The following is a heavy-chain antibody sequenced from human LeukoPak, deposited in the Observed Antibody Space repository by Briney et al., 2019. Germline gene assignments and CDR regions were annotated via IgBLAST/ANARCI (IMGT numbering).Heavy chain of an antibody. CDR2: ISGSSSYI. Sequence: PGGSLRLSCAASGFTFNTYSMNWVRQAPGKGLEWVSSISGSSSYIYYADSVEGRFTISRDNAKNSLYLQMNSLRAEDTAVYYCARDGNDGDYSYWGQGTLVTVSS. CDR3: ARDGNDGDYSY. V-gene: IGHV3-21*01. J-gene: IGHJ4*02. CDR1: GFTFNTYS. D-gene: IGHD4-17*01.